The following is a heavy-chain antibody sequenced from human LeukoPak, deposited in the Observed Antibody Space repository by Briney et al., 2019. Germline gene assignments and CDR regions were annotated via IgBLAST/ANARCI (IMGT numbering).Heavy chain of an antibody. V-gene: IGHV3-21*01. Sequence: KSGGSLRLSCAASGFTFSSYSMNWVRQAPGKGLEWVSSISSSSSYIYYADSVKGRFTISRDNAKNSLYLQMNSLRAEDTAVYYCARSALRCSGGSCYYSDYWGQGTLVTVSS. CDR1: GFTFSSYS. D-gene: IGHD2-15*01. J-gene: IGHJ4*02. CDR3: ARSALRCSGGSCYYSDY. CDR2: ISSSSSYI.